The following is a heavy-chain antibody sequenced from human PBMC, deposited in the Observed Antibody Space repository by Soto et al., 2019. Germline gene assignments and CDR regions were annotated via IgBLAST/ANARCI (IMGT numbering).Heavy chain of an antibody. CDR3: ARSQARGFGESNWFDP. CDR2: IYFSGNT. V-gene: IGHV4-30-4*01. J-gene: IGHJ5*02. D-gene: IGHD3-10*01. CDR1: GYSISSGDYY. Sequence: QVQLQESGPGLVKPSQTLSLTCTVSGYSISSGDYYWSWIRQPPGKGLEWIGYIYFSGNTYYNPSLKSRLSLSGDTSMNQFSLKLSSMTAADTAVYYCARSQARGFGESNWFDPWGQGTLVTVSS.